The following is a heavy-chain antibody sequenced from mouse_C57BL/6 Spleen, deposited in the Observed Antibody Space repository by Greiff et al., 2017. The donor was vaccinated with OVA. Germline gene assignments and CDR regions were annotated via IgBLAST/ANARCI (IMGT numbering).Heavy chain of an antibody. V-gene: IGHV5-17*01. D-gene: IGHD1-1*01. CDR2: ISSGSSTI. Sequence: EVHLVESGGGLVKPGGSLKLSCAASGFTFSDYGMHWVRQAPEKGLEWVAYISSGSSTIYYADTVKGRFTISRDNAKNTLFLQMTSLRSEDTAMYYCARGRYGSSYGFDYWGQGTTLTVSS. J-gene: IGHJ2*01. CDR3: ARGRYGSSYGFDY. CDR1: GFTFSDYG.